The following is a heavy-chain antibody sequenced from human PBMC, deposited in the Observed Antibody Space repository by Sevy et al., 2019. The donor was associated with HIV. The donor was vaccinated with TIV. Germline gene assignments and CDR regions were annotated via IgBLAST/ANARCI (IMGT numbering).Heavy chain of an antibody. J-gene: IGHJ6*02. Sequence: GGSLRLSCAPSGFTFSTYAMNWVRQAPGKGLEWVSSIGGSGRYTYYADSVEGRFTISRDNSKNMLYLQMNSLRAEDTAVYYCAREDYSNYYFYAMDVWGQGTTVTVSS. CDR1: GFTFSTYA. CDR3: AREDYSNYYFYAMDV. V-gene: IGHV3-23*01. CDR2: IGGSGRYT. D-gene: IGHD4-4*01.